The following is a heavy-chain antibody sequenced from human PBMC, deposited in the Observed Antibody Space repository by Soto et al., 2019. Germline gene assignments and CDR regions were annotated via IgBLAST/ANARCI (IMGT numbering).Heavy chain of an antibody. CDR3: ARGAIFGGYYYYYYMDV. Sequence: SETLSLTCTVSGGSIRSYYWSWIRQPPGKGLEWIGYTYYSGNTNYNPSLKSRVTLSADTSKNQFSLKLSSVTAADTAVYYCARGAIFGGYYYYYYMDVWGKGTTVTVSS. J-gene: IGHJ6*03. D-gene: IGHD3-3*01. CDR1: GGSIRSYY. V-gene: IGHV4-59*01. CDR2: TYYSGNT.